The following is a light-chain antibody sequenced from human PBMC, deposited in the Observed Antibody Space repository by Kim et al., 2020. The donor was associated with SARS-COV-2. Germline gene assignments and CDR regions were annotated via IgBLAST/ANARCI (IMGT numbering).Light chain of an antibody. J-gene: IGKJ2*01. V-gene: IGKV1-39*01. Sequence: DIQMTQSPSSLSASVGDKVTVTCRASQSISTYLNWFQQKPGKAPKLLMYAASTLQSGVPRRFTDGGSGTDFTLTINSLQPEDFAIYFCQQSYSPPYTFGQGTKLEI. CDR3: QQSYSPPYT. CDR2: AAS. CDR1: QSISTY.